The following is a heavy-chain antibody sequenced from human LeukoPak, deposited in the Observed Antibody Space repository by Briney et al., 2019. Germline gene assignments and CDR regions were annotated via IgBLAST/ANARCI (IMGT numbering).Heavy chain of an antibody. CDR1: DFSFITYA. J-gene: IGHJ4*02. V-gene: IGHV3-23*01. Sequence: GGSLRLSCAASDFSFITYAMSWVRQAPGKGLEWVSAISGRGGVTYYADSVKGRFTISRDNSKNTLYLQMNSLRAEDTAVYYCAIRFDHWGQGTLVTVSS. CDR3: AIRFDH. CDR2: ISGRGGVT.